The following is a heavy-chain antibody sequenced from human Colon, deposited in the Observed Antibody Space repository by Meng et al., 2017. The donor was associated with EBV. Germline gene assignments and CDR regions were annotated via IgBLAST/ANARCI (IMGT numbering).Heavy chain of an antibody. V-gene: IGHV1-69*06. D-gene: IGHD4-17*01. CDR2: IIPIFGTP. Sequence: QVQLVQSGAEVKKPXSSVKVSCKASGGTFSNYAINWVRQAPGQGLEWMGGIIPIFGTPDFAQKFQDRVTIIADKSTSTAYMELSSLRSDDTAVYYCARQYGDYEGPFDYWGQGTLVTVSS. CDR3: ARQYGDYEGPFDY. J-gene: IGHJ4*02. CDR1: GGTFSNYA.